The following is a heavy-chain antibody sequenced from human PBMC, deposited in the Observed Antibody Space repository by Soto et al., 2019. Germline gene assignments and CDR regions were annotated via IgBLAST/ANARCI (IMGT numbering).Heavy chain of an antibody. CDR2: INPNSGGT. J-gene: IGHJ4*02. V-gene: IGHV1-2*02. CDR1: GYTFTGYY. D-gene: IGHD3-22*01. Sequence: SVKVSCKASGYTFTGYYMHWVRQAPGQGLEWMGWINPNSGGTNYAQKFQGRVTMTRDTSISTAYMELSRLRSDDTAVYYCARDTHDSSGYKGGYWGQGTLVTVSS. CDR3: ARDTHDSSGYKGGY.